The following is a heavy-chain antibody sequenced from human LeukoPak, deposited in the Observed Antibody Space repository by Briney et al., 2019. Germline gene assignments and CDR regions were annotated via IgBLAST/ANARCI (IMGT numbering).Heavy chain of an antibody. D-gene: IGHD1-26*01. V-gene: IGHV3-30*01. CDR2: ISYDGSNK. Sequence: GGSLRLSCAASGFTFSSYAMHWVRQAPGKGLEWVAVISYDGSNKYYADSVKGRFTISRDNSKNTLYLQMNSLRAEDTAVYYCARELDSGSLGIDYWGQGTLVTVSS. J-gene: IGHJ4*02. CDR1: GFTFSSYA. CDR3: ARELDSGSLGIDY.